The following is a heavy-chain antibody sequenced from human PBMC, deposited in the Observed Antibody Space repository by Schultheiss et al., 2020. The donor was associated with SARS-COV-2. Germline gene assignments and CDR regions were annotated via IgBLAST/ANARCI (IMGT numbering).Heavy chain of an antibody. CDR2: INHSGST. CDR3: ARSSEVVLYYGDNWFDP. V-gene: IGHV4-34*01. J-gene: IGHJ5*02. Sequence: SETLSLTCAVYGGSFSGYYWSWIRQPPGKGLEWIGEINHSGSTNYNPSLKSRVTISVDTSKNQFSLKLSSVTAADTAVYYCARSSEVVLYYGDNWFDPWGQGTLVTGSS. D-gene: IGHD3-10*01. CDR1: GGSFSGYY.